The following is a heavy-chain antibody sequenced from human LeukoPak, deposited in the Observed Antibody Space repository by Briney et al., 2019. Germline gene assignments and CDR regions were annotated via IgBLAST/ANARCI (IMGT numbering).Heavy chain of an antibody. D-gene: IGHD3-10*01. CDR2: IKQDGREK. J-gene: IGHJ3*02. V-gene: IGHV3-7*01. CDR3: SRYGPVVRRVSLGAFDR. Sequence: RRSLRLSCVVSGITSSANWTSRVRQAPGEGREWVANIKQDGREKYYVDSVRGRFTISRDNAKSSLHLQLTSLRFEDTAVYYCSRYGPVVRRVSLGAFDRWGQGTVVTVSS. CDR1: GITSSANW.